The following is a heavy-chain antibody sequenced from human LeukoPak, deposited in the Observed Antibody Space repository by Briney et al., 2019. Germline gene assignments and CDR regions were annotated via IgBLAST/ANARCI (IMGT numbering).Heavy chain of an antibody. D-gene: IGHD2-21*01. CDR3: ARDPPRLKRYYFDY. V-gene: IGHV1-2*02. CDR1: GYTFTGYY. Sequence: ASVKVSCKASGYTFTGYYMHWVRQAPGQGLEWMGWTNPNSGGTNYAQKFQGRVTMTRDTSISTAYMELSRLRSDDTAVYYCARDPPRLKRYYFDYWGQGTLVTVSS. CDR2: TNPNSGGT. J-gene: IGHJ4*02.